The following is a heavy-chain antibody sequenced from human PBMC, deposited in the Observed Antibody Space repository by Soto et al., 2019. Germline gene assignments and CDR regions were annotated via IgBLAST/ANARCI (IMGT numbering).Heavy chain of an antibody. J-gene: IGHJ2*01. Sequence: EVQLLESGGGLVQPGGSLRLSCAASGFTFSSYAMSWVRQAPGKGLEWVSAISGSGGSTYYADSVKGRFTISRDNSKNTLYLQMNSVGAEDTAVYYCAKRAGCSGGSCQTGHFDLWGRGTLVTVSS. V-gene: IGHV3-23*01. CDR1: GFTFSSYA. D-gene: IGHD2-15*01. CDR2: ISGSGGST. CDR3: AKRAGCSGGSCQTGHFDL.